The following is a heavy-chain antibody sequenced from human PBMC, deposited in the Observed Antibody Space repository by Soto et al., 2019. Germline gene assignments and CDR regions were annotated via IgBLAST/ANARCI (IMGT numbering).Heavy chain of an antibody. CDR2: IHGSGSA. Sequence: SETLSLTCTVSNGSISNFYWNWIRQSAGKGLEWIGRIHGSGSATYNPSLRSRVTMSVGTSKNQFSLKVNSVTGADTAVYYCARSSHKESWFDPWGQGTLVTVSS. J-gene: IGHJ5*02. D-gene: IGHD6-13*01. CDR1: NGSISNFY. CDR3: ARSSHKESWFDP. V-gene: IGHV4-4*07.